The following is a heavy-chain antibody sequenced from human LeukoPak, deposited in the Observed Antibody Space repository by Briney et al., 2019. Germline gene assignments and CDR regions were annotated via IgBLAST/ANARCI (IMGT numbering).Heavy chain of an antibody. J-gene: IGHJ5*02. V-gene: IGHV4-59*08. CDR2: IYYSGST. Sequence: PSETLSLTCTVSGGSISSYYWSWIRQPPGKGLEWIGYIYYSGSTNYNPSLKSRVTIPVDTSKNQFSLKLSSVTAADTAVYYCARRPLNIVVVPAAMGGGWFDPWDQGTLVTVSS. CDR3: ARRPLNIVVVPAAMGGGWFDP. CDR1: GGSISSYY. D-gene: IGHD2-2*01.